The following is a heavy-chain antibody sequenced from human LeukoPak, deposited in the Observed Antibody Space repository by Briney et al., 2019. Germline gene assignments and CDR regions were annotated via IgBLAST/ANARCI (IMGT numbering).Heavy chain of an antibody. CDR2: IYYSGST. J-gene: IGHJ5*02. Sequence: SETLSLTCTVSGGSISSYYWSWIRQPPGKGLEWIGYIYYSGSTNYNPSLKSRVTISVDTSKNQFSLKLSSATAADTAVYYCARGGGGYCSSTSCYVDWFDPWGQGTLVTVSS. CDR1: GGSISSYY. V-gene: IGHV4-59*01. CDR3: ARGGGGYCSSTSCYVDWFDP. D-gene: IGHD2-2*01.